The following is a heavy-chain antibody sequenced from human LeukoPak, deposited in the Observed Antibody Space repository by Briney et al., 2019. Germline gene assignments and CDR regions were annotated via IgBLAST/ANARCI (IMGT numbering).Heavy chain of an antibody. V-gene: IGHV4-59*01. Sequence: SETLSLTCTVSGGSISSYYWSWIRQPPGKGLGWIGYIYYSGSTNYNPSLKSRVTISVDTSKNQFSLKLSSVTAADTAVYYCARDRRHSSGYDYWGQGTLVTVSS. CDR3: ARDRRHSSGYDY. CDR2: IYYSGST. D-gene: IGHD3-22*01. J-gene: IGHJ4*02. CDR1: GGSISSYY.